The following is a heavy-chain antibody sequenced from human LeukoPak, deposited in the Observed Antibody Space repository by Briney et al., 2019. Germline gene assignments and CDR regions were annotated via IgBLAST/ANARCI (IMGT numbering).Heavy chain of an antibody. V-gene: IGHV4-38-2*02. D-gene: IGHD6-13*01. J-gene: IGHJ4*02. Sequence: PSETLSLTCTVSGYSISSGYYWGWIRQPPGKGLEWIGSIYHSGSTYYNPSLKSRVTISVDTSKNQFSLKLSSVTAADTAVYYCARATSIAAALYFDYWGQGTLVTVSS. CDR1: GYSISSGYY. CDR3: ARATSIAAALYFDY. CDR2: IYHSGST.